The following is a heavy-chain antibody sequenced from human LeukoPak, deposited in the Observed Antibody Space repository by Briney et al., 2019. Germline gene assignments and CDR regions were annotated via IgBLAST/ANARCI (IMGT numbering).Heavy chain of an antibody. J-gene: IGHJ5*02. Sequence: ASVKVSCKASGYTFTSYGISWARQAPGQWLEWMGWISAYNGNTNYAQKLQGRVTMTTDTSTSTAYMELRSLRSDDTAVYYCARAGSICGGDCPHWFDPWGQGTLVTVSS. CDR1: GYTFTSYG. CDR3: ARAGSICGGDCPHWFDP. D-gene: IGHD2-21*02. CDR2: ISAYNGNT. V-gene: IGHV1-18*01.